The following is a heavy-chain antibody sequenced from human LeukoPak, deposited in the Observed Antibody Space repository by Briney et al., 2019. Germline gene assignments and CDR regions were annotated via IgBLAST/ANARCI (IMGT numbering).Heavy chain of an antibody. CDR1: GGSFSGYY. CDR2: IYYSGST. CDR3: ARGLGSGNYYVGFDY. V-gene: IGHV4-59*01. J-gene: IGHJ4*02. Sequence: SETLSLTCAVYGGSFSGYYWSWIRQPPGKGLEWIGYIYYSGSTNYNPSLKSRVTISVDTSKNQFSLKLSSVTAADTAVYYCARGLGSGNYYVGFDYWGQGTLVTVSS. D-gene: IGHD1-26*01.